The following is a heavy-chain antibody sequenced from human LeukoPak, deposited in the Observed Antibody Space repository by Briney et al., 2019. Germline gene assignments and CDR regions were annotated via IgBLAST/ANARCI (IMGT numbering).Heavy chain of an antibody. CDR1: GGSFSGYY. J-gene: IGHJ4*02. Sequence: SQTLSLTCAVYGGSFSGYYWSWLRQPPGKGLEWIGEINHSGSTNYNPSLKSRVTISVDTSKNQFSLKLSSVTAADTAVYYCARHGYSRPLDYWGQGTLVTVSS. CDR3: ARHGYSRPLDY. D-gene: IGHD2-21*01. V-gene: IGHV4-34*01. CDR2: INHSGST.